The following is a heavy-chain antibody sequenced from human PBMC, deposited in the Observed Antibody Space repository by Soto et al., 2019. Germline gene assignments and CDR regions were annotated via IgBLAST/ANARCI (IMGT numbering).Heavy chain of an antibody. J-gene: IGHJ6*02. Sequence: LRLSCAASGFTFSSYAMSWVRQAPGKVLEWVSAISGSGGSTYYADSVEGRFTISRDNSKNTLYLQMNSLRAEDTAVYYCAKWEAANPPYYYYGMDVWGQGTTVTVSS. V-gene: IGHV3-23*01. CDR2: ISGSGGST. D-gene: IGHD1-26*01. CDR1: GFTFSSYA. CDR3: AKWEAANPPYYYYGMDV.